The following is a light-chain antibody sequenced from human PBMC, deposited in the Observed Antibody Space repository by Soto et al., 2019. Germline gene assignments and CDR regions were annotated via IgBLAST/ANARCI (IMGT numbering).Light chain of an antibody. CDR1: SSDVGAYYF. Sequence: QSVLTQPPSVSGSPGQSITISCTGSSSDVGAYYFVSCYQQHPANAPILMNYNDSQRPSRVARRFSGSNSVNTATLTTSVLQAEDEADYYCSSYTSSSTLVFGTGTKLTVL. CDR3: SSYTSSSTLV. V-gene: IGLV2-14*03. CDR2: NDS. J-gene: IGLJ1*01.